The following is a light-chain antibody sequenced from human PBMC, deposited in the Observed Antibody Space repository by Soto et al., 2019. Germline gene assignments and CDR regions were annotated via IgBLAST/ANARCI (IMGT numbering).Light chain of an antibody. CDR3: QQYSSSPLT. CDR2: GTS. J-gene: IGKJ4*01. V-gene: IGKV3-20*01. CDR1: QSVRTSH. Sequence: IVLTQSPATLSLSPGKRASLSCRASQSVRTSHLAWYQQMPGQAPRLLIYGTSYRATGISDRFSGSGSGTDFSLTISRLEPEDFAVYYCQQYSSSPLTFGGGTKVDIK.